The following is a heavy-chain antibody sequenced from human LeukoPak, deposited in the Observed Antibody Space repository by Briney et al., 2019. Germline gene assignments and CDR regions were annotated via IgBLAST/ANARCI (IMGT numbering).Heavy chain of an antibody. V-gene: IGHV4-61*09. CDR2: IYTSGTT. Sequence: KSPETLSLTCTVSGGSISTTNYYWSWIRQPAGKGLEWIGHIYTSGTTNYNPSLKSRVTMSIDTSKNQFPLKLSSVTAADTAIYYCARDAKYYFGSRTYFFFEYWGQGTLLTVSS. J-gene: IGHJ4*02. D-gene: IGHD3-10*01. CDR3: ARDAKYYFGSRTYFFFEY. CDR1: GGSISTTNYY.